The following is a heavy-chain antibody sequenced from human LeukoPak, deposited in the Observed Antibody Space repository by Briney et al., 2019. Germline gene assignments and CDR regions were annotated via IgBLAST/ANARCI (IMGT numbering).Heavy chain of an antibody. CDR3: ARVSRDFYSNYYYYYGMDV. Sequence: GGSLRLSCAASGFTVSSNYMSWVRQAPGKGLEWVANIKQDGSEKYYVDSVKGRFTISRDNAKNSLYLQMNSLRAEDTAVYYCARVSRDFYSNYYYYYGMDVWGQGTMVTVSS. CDR2: IKQDGSEK. V-gene: IGHV3-7*01. D-gene: IGHD4-11*01. J-gene: IGHJ6*02. CDR1: GFTVSSNY.